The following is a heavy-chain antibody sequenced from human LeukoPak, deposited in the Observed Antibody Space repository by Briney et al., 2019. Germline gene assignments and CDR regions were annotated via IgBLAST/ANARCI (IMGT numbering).Heavy chain of an antibody. J-gene: IGHJ5*02. D-gene: IGHD6-13*01. CDR1: GGTFSSYA. CDR3: ASSSQGIAAKYSWFDP. Sequence: SVKVSCKASGGTFSSYAISWVRQAPGQGLEWMGGIIPIFGTANYAQKFQGRVTITADESTSTAYMELSSLRSEDTAVYYCASSSQGIAAKYSWFDPWGQGTLVTVSS. CDR2: IIPIFGTA. V-gene: IGHV1-69*13.